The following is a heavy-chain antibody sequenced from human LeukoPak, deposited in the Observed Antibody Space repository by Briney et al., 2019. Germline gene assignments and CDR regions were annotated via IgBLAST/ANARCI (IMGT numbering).Heavy chain of an antibody. Sequence: SETLSLTCAVSGYSISSSNYWAWIRQRPRKGLQWIGHVYYRGSIYYNPSLKSRVTMSVDTSKNQFSLKLSSVTAVDTAVYYCARKATTGPTKAAFDIWGQGTMVTVSS. D-gene: IGHD4-17*01. J-gene: IGHJ3*02. CDR1: GYSISSSNY. V-gene: IGHV4-28*05. CDR2: VYYRGSI. CDR3: ARKATTGPTKAAFDI.